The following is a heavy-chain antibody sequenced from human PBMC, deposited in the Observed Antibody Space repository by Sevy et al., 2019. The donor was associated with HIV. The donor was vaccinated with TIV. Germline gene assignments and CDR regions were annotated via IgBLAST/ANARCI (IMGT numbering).Heavy chain of an antibody. CDR1: GFTFSSYA. D-gene: IGHD2-15*01. CDR2: ISGSGGST. Sequence: GGSLRLSCAASGFTFSSYAMSWVRQAPGKGLEWVSAISGSGGSTYYADSVKGRFTISRDNSKNTLYLQMNSLRAEDTAVYYCAQGVLGGYCSGGSCYSEISHYYYGMVVWGQGTTVTVSS. V-gene: IGHV3-23*01. J-gene: IGHJ6*02. CDR3: AQGVLGGYCSGGSCYSEISHYYYGMVV.